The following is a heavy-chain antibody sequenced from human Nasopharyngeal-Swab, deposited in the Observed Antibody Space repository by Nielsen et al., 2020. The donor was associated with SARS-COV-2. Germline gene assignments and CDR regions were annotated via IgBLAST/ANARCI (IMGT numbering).Heavy chain of an antibody. CDR3: VKDRIVATNLFDY. J-gene: IGHJ4*02. V-gene: IGHV3-30*18. D-gene: IGHD5-12*01. CDR1: GFTFSDYA. CDR2: ISYDGTNK. Sequence: GESLKISCAASGFTFSDYAMHWVRQVPGKRLEWVAVISYDGTNKFYPASVKGRFTISRDNFRTTLSLQMNSLRPEDTAVYFCVKDRIVATNLFDYWGQGTQVTVSS.